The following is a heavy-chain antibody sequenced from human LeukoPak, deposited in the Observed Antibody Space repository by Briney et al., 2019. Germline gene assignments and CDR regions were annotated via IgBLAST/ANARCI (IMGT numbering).Heavy chain of an antibody. Sequence: SETLSLTCAVYGGSFSGYYWSWIRQPPGKGGEWVGEINHSGSTNYTPSLKSRVTISVHTSKNPFSLKLSSVTAADTAVYYCARRGRVAAAGFDYWGQGTLVTVSS. CDR1: GGSFSGYY. J-gene: IGHJ4*02. D-gene: IGHD6-13*01. V-gene: IGHV4-34*01. CDR3: ARRGRVAAAGFDY. CDR2: INHSGST.